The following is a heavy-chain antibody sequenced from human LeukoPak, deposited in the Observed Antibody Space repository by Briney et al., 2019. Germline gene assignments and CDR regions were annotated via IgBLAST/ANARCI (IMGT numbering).Heavy chain of an antibody. CDR1: GFTFSTYA. CDR3: ARDWTP. J-gene: IGHJ6*02. V-gene: IGHV3-30*04. D-gene: IGHD3/OR15-3a*01. CDR2: ISHDGSNK. Sequence: PGRSLRLSCAASGFTFSTYAMHWVRQAPGKGLEWVAVISHDGSNKYYADSVKGRFTISRDNTKNSLYLQMNSLRAEDTAVYYCARDWTPWGQGTTVTVSS.